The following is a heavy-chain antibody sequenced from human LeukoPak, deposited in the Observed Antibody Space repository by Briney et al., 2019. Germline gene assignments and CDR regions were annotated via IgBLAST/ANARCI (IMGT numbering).Heavy chain of an antibody. CDR3: ARRYSSGWWIDY. J-gene: IGHJ4*02. CDR2: IYSGGST. D-gene: IGHD6-19*01. CDR1: GFTVSSNY. V-gene: IGHV3-53*01. Sequence: GGSLRLSCAASGFTVSSNYMNWVRQAPGKGLEWVSVIYSGGSTYYADSVKGRFTISRDNSKNTLYLQMNTLRAEDTAVYYCARRYSSGWWIDYWGQGTLVTVSS.